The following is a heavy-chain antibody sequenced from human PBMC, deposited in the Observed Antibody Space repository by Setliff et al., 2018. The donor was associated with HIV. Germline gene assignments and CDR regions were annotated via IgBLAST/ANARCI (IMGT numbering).Heavy chain of an antibody. J-gene: IGHJ4*02. V-gene: IGHV3-23*01. CDR1: GFSFSTHG. CDR2: ISESG. CDR3: VNRAWLES. Sequence: GSLRLSCSASGFSFSTHGMSWVRQAPGKGLDWVSVISESGYSADSVKGRFTISRDNSKNMLYLQMNNLTTEDTAVYYCVNRAWLESWGQGTLVTVSS.